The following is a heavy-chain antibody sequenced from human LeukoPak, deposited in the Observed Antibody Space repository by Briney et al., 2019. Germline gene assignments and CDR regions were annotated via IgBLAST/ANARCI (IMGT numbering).Heavy chain of an antibody. CDR3: ARRLDSSGYFRIGHWFVP. D-gene: IGHD3-22*01. CDR1: GGSISSYY. CDR2: IYYSGST. V-gene: IGHV4-59*08. J-gene: IGHJ5*02. Sequence: SETLSLTCTVSGGSISSYYWSWIRQPPGKGLEWIGYIYYSGSTNYNPSLKSRVTISVDTSKNQFSLKLSSVTAADTAVYYCARRLDSSGYFRIGHWFVPWGQGTLVTVSS.